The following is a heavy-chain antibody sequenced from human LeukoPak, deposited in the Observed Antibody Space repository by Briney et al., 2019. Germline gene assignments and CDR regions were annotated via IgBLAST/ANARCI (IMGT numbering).Heavy chain of an antibody. CDR2: IIPIFGTA. CDR1: GGTFSSYA. J-gene: IGHJ6*02. Sequence: ASVKVSCKASGGTFSSYAIGWVRQAPGQGLEWMGGIIPIFGTANYAQKFQGRVTITADESTSTAYMELSSQRSEDTAVYYCARGEYSYGYDYYYGMDVWGQGTTVTVSS. D-gene: IGHD5-18*01. CDR3: ARGEYSYGYDYYYGMDV. V-gene: IGHV1-69*13.